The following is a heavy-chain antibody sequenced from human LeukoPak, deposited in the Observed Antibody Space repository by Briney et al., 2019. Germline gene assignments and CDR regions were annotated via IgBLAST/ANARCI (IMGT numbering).Heavy chain of an antibody. V-gene: IGHV1-69*05. CDR1: GGTFSSYA. CDR3: ALVCSTSCYTYYMDV. Sequence: ASVKVSCKASGGTFSSYAISWVRQAPGQGLEWMGRIIPIFGTANYAQKFQGGVTITTDESTSTAYMELSSLRSEDTAVYYCALVCSTSCYTYYMDVWGKGTTVTVSS. CDR2: IIPIFGTA. J-gene: IGHJ6*03. D-gene: IGHD2-2*02.